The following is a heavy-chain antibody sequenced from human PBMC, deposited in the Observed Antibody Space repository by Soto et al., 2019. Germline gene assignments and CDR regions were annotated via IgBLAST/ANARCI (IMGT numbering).Heavy chain of an antibody. CDR1: GFSFSNHV. V-gene: IGHV3-23*01. CDR2: ISGSGGSP. D-gene: IGHD6-13*01. J-gene: IGHJ6*02. Sequence: EVQLLQSGGGLAQPGGSLRLSCVASGFSFSNHVMFWVRQAPGKGLQWVSTISGSGGSPYYSDAVRGRFTISRDNXXXXXXXXXXXXXXXXXXXXXXXXXXXXXXXXXXXXQRHNSGMDVWGQGTTVTVS. CDR3: XXXXXXXXXXXXXXQRHNSGMDV.